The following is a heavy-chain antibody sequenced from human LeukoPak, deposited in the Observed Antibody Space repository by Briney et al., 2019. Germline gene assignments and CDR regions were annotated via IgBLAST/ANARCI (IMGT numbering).Heavy chain of an antibody. CDR2: INTDGITT. CDR1: GFTFSSYW. V-gene: IGHV3-74*01. Sequence: PGGSLRLSCAASGFTFSSYWMHWVRQAPGKGLVWVSRINTDGITTNYADSVKGRFTVSRDNAKNTLFLRMNSLRAEDTAMYYCGRPTSDGSVEYWGQGTLVTVSS. D-gene: IGHD1-1*01. CDR3: GRPTSDGSVEY. J-gene: IGHJ4*02.